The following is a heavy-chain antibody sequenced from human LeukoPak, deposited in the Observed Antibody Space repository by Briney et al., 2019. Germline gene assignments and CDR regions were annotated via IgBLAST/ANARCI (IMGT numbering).Heavy chain of an antibody. V-gene: IGHV4-39*07. CDR1: GGSISSSSYY. J-gene: IGHJ4*02. D-gene: IGHD2-2*01. CDR2: IYYSGST. CDR3: ARDEGSSYPFDY. Sequence: PSETLSLTCTVSGGSISSSSYYWGWIRQPPRKGLEWIGSIYYSGSTYYNPSLKSRVTISVDTSKNQFSLNLSSATAADTAVYFCARDEGSSYPFDYWGQGTLVTVSS.